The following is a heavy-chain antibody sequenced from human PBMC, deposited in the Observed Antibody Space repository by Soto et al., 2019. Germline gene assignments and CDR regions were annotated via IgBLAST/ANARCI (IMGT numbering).Heavy chain of an antibody. CDR1: ADSIRSYY. CDR2: VYNSGIT. Sequence: SETLSLTCTVSADSIRSYYWNWIRQPPGKGLEWIGYVYNSGITNYNPSLKTRVTISLDTSKNQFSLKLTSVTAADTAVYFCARQRGVSLPFDYWGQGTLVTVSS. J-gene: IGHJ4*02. D-gene: IGHD2-8*01. CDR3: ARQRGVSLPFDY. V-gene: IGHV4-59*08.